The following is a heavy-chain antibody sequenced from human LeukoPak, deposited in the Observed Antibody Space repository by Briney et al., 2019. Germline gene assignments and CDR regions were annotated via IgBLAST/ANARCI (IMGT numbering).Heavy chain of an antibody. CDR2: IHPDGSIT. CDR1: GFTITNYW. D-gene: IGHD5-12*01. V-gene: IGHV3-74*03. J-gene: IGHJ5*02. Sequence: HPGGSLRLSYVGSGFTITNYWMHWVRQAPGTGLVWVSRIHPDGSITTYADSVKGRFTISRDNAKNTLYLQMNSLRAEDTAVYYCAPQQAYSPYNWFDPWGQGTLVTVSS. CDR3: APQQAYSPYNWFDP.